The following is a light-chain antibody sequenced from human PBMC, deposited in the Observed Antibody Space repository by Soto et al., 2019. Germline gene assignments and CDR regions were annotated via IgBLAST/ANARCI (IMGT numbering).Light chain of an antibody. CDR1: QTISGY. V-gene: IGKV1-39*01. Sequence: DIQMTQSPSSLAASVGDTVTITCRTSQTISGYLNWYQRKPGKAPKLLVYTASTLQSGVPSRFSGSGSGTDFTLTISSLQPEDFATYYCQQNYNNPYTFGQGTKLEI. CDR3: QQNYNNPYT. J-gene: IGKJ2*01. CDR2: TAS.